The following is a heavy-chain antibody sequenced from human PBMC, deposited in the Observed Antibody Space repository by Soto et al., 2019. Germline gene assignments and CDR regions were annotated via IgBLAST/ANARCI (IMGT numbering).Heavy chain of an antibody. D-gene: IGHD1-26*01. J-gene: IGHJ4*02. CDR1: GGSISSYY. CDR2: IYYSGST. V-gene: IGHV4-59*01. CDR3: ARGRDWELLFDY. Sequence: PSETLSLTCTVSGGSISSYYWSWIRQPPGKGLEWIGYIYYSGSTNYNPSLKSRVTISVDTSKNQFSLKLSSVTAADTAVYYCARGRDWELLFDYWGQGTLVTVSS.